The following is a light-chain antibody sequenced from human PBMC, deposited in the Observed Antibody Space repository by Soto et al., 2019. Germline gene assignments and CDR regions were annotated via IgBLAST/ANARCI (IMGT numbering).Light chain of an antibody. CDR3: QVWDTSNYHHV. Sequence: SYELTQSPSLSVAPGQTATITCGGNNIGSKSVNWYQHKAGQAPVLVMSYDSDRPSGIPERFSGSNSGNTATLTLSRVESGDEAEYYCQVWDTSNYHHVFGSGTKLTVL. J-gene: IGLJ1*01. CDR2: YDS. V-gene: IGLV3-21*01. CDR1: NIGSKS.